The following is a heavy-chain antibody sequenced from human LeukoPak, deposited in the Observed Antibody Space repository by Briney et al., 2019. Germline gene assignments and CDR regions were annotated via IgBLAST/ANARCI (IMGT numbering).Heavy chain of an antibody. D-gene: IGHD3-22*01. CDR1: GFTFDDYA. CDR3: AKAGAYDSSGSFDY. J-gene: IGHJ4*02. CDR2: ISWNSGSI. V-gene: IGHV3-9*01. Sequence: GGSLRLSCAASGFTFDDYAMHWVGQASGQCLHWTSGISWNSGSIGYADSVKGRFTISRDNAKNSLYLQMNSLRAEDTALYYCAKAGAYDSSGSFDYWGQGTLVTVSS.